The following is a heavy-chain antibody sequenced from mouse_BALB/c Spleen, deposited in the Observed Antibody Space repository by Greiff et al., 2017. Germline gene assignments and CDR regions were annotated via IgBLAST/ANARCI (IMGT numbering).Heavy chain of an antibody. Sequence: QVQLQQSGPELVRPGVSVKISCKGSSYTFTDYAMHWVKQSHAKSLEWIGVISTYYGNTNYNQKFKGKATMTVDKSSSTAYMELARLTSEDSAVYYCARRSYDGYAMDYWVQGTSVTVSS. D-gene: IGHD2-3*01. CDR3: ARRSYDGYAMDY. V-gene: IGHV1-67*01. J-gene: IGHJ4*01. CDR1: SYTFTDYA. CDR2: ISTYYGNT.